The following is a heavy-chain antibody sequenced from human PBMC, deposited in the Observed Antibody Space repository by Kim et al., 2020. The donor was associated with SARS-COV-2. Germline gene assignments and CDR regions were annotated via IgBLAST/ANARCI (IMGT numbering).Heavy chain of an antibody. Sequence: GGSLRLSCAASGFTVSSNYMSWVRQAPGKGLEWVSFIYSGGSTYYADSVKGRFTISRDNSKNTLYLQMNSLRAEDTAVYYCARLAAAVTDAFDIWGQGTMVTVSS. CDR1: GFTVSSNY. CDR3: ARLAAAVTDAFDI. CDR2: IYSGGST. J-gene: IGHJ3*02. V-gene: IGHV3-53*01. D-gene: IGHD6-13*01.